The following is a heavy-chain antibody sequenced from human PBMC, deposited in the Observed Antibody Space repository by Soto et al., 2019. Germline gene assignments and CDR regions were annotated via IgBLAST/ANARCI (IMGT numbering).Heavy chain of an antibody. D-gene: IGHD4-17*01. Sequence: ASVKVSCKASGYKFSSYAIHWVRQAPGQRLEWMGWINVGNGNTKYSQKFHDRVTIIRDTSADTAYMEVSSLRSEDTAVYYCTTAEDGDYGYYYYGMDVWGQGTTVTVSS. CDR1: GYKFSSYA. V-gene: IGHV1-3*01. CDR3: TTAEDGDYGYYYYGMDV. J-gene: IGHJ6*02. CDR2: INVGNGNT.